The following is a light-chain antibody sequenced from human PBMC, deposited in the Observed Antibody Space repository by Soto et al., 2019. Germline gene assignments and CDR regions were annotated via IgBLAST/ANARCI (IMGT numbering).Light chain of an antibody. V-gene: IGKV1-6*01. CDR1: QAIRND. J-gene: IGKJ1*01. CDR2: GAS. CDR3: IKDNNYPWT. Sequence: AIQMTQSPSSLSASVGDRVTISCRASQAIRNDLGWYQQKPGKAPNLLIYGASSLESGVPSRFSGSGSGTDFTHTISSLQPEDFATYYCIKDNNYPWTFGQGTQVDI.